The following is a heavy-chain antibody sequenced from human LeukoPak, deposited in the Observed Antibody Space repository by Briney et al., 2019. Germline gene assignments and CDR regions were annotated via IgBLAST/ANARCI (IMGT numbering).Heavy chain of an antibody. CDR1: GGSISSSNW. Sequence: SETLSLTCAVSGGSISSSNWWSWVRQPPGKGLEWIGEIYHSGSTNYNPSLKSRVTISVDTSKNQFSLKLSSVTAADTAVYYCATFPGIAAAGTDAFDIWGQGTMVTVSS. V-gene: IGHV4-4*02. CDR2: IYHSGST. D-gene: IGHD6-13*01. J-gene: IGHJ3*02. CDR3: ATFPGIAAAGTDAFDI.